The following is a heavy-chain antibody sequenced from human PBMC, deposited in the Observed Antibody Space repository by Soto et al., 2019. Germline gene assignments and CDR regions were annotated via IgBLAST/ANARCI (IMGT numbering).Heavy chain of an antibody. V-gene: IGHV5-10-1*01. CDR3: ARHLSGSYSPHPVAWYFDL. CDR1: GYSFTSYW. J-gene: IGHJ2*01. Sequence: EVQLVQSGAEVKKPGESLRISCKGSGYSFTSYWISWVRQMPGKGLEWMGRIDPSDSYTNYSPSFQGHVTISADKSISTAYLQWSSLKASDTAMYYCARHLSGSYSPHPVAWYFDLWGRGTLVTVSS. CDR2: IDPSDSYT. D-gene: IGHD1-26*01.